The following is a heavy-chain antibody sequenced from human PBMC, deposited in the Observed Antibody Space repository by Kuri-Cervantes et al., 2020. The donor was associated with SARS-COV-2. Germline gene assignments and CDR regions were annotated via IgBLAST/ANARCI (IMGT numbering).Heavy chain of an antibody. D-gene: IGHD3-22*01. CDR3: ARHPLITLKEGWFDP. CDR2: IYYTGST. Sequence: SETLSLTCTVSGGSVNSGSYYWSWIRQPPGKGLEWVGSIYYTGSTSYNPSLKSRVTISVDTSKNQFSLRLSSVTAADTAVYYCARHPLITLKEGWFDPWGQGTLVTVSS. V-gene: IGHV4-39*01. CDR1: GGSVNSGSYY. J-gene: IGHJ5*02.